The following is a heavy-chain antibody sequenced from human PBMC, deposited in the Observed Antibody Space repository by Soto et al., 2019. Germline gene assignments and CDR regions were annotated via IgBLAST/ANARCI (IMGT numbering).Heavy chain of an antibody. D-gene: IGHD3-10*01. CDR3: ANGGYYGSGSYRVTDY. CDR1: GFTFSSYG. Sequence: GGSLRLSCAASGFTFSSYGMHWVRQAPGKGLEWVAVISYDGSNKYYADSVKGRFTISRDNSKNTLYLQMNSLRAEDTAVYYCANGGYYGSGSYRVTDYWGQGTLVTVYS. V-gene: IGHV3-30*18. J-gene: IGHJ4*02. CDR2: ISYDGSNK.